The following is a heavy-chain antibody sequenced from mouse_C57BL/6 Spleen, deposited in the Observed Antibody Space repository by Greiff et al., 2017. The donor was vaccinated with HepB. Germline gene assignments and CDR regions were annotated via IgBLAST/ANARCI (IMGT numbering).Heavy chain of an antibody. D-gene: IGHD1-1*01. J-gene: IGHJ2*01. Sequence: VQLQESGAELVRPGTSVKVSCKASGYAFTNYLIEWVKQRPGQGLEWIGVINPGSGGTNYNEKFKGKATLTADKSSSTAYMQLSSLTSEDSAVYFCARDYGDYFDYWGQGTTLTVSS. CDR3: ARDYGDYFDY. V-gene: IGHV1-54*01. CDR2: INPGSGGT. CDR1: GYAFTNYL.